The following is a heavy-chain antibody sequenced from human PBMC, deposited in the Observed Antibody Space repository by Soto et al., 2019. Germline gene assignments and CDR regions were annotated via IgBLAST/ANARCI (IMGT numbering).Heavy chain of an antibody. CDR2: ISGSGGST. J-gene: IGHJ4*02. Sequence: GGSLRLSCAASGFTFSSYAMSWVRQAPGKGLEWVSAISGSGGSTYYADSVKGRFTISRDNSKNTLYLQMNSLRAEDTAVYYCAKARTYGSGSYLIYFDYWGQGTLVTVSS. D-gene: IGHD3-10*01. CDR3: AKARTYGSGSYLIYFDY. V-gene: IGHV3-23*01. CDR1: GFTFSSYA.